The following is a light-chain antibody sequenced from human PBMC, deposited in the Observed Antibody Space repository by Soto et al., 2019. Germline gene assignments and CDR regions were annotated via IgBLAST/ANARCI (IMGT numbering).Light chain of an antibody. Sequence: QSALTQPASVSGSPGQSITISCSGTSTDVGRFDLVSWYQQHPGKAPKLMIYEASNRPSGVPDRFSGSKSGNTASLTISGLQAADEADYYCSLYTSENTYVFGTGTKLTVL. J-gene: IGLJ1*01. CDR2: EAS. CDR1: STDVGRFDL. CDR3: SLYTSENTYV. V-gene: IGLV2-14*02.